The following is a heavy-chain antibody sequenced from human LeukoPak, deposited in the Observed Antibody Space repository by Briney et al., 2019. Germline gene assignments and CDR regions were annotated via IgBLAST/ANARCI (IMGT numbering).Heavy chain of an antibody. Sequence: SETLSLTCTVSGGSFSSYYWSWIRQPAGKGLEWIGRIYTSGSTNYNPSLKSRVTTSVDTSKNQFSLKLSSVTAADTAVYYCARDRDYYDSSGYYDHAAFDIWGQGTMVTVSS. V-gene: IGHV4-4*07. D-gene: IGHD3-22*01. CDR2: IYTSGST. CDR3: ARDRDYYDSSGYYDHAAFDI. CDR1: GGSFSSYY. J-gene: IGHJ3*02.